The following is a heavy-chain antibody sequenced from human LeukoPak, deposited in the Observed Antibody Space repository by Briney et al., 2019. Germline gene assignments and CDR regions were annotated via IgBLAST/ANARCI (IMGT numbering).Heavy chain of an antibody. CDR1: GFTFSSYA. V-gene: IGHV3-23*01. D-gene: IGHD1-1*01. CDR3: ARENGGSYFYMDV. CDR2: ISGSGGST. Sequence: GGSLRLSCAASGFTFSSYAMSWVRQAPGKGLEWVSAISGSGGSTYYADSVRGRFTISRDNAKNTLYLQMNSLRAEDTAVYYCARENGGSYFYMDVWGKGTTVTVSS. J-gene: IGHJ6*03.